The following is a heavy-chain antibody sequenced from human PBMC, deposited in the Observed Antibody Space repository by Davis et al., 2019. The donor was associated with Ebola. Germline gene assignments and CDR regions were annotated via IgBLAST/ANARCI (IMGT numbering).Heavy chain of an antibody. D-gene: IGHD2-15*01. Sequence: PGGPLRLSCVGSGFTFRNYAMSWVRQTPEKGLQWLSTITDNGYHTWYADSVRGRFTISRDNSKNTLYLQVSSLTVDGTAIYYCARHRCSGAGCDNFDYWGQGALVTVSS. V-gene: IGHV3-23*01. CDR2: ITDNGYHT. J-gene: IGHJ4*02. CDR3: ARHRCSGAGCDNFDY. CDR1: GFTFRNYA.